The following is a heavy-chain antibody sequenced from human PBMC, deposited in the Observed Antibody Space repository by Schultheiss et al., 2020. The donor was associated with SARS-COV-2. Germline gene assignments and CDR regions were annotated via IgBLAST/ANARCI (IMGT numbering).Heavy chain of an antibody. D-gene: IGHD6-19*01. Sequence: SETLSLTCTISGGSIDTFYWAWIRQSPGKGLEWIGSIYFSGRTIYNPSFKSRVTISIGPSNTQFSLLVTSVTAADTAMYYCASVLGETGSGWFFDYWGQGAQVTGSS. CDR2: IYFSGRT. V-gene: IGHV4-59*08. J-gene: IGHJ4*02. CDR1: GGSIDTFY. CDR3: ASVLGETGSGWFFDY.